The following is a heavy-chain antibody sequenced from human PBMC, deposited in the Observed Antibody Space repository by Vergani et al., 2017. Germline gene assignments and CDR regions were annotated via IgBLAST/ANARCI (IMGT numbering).Heavy chain of an antibody. D-gene: IGHD5-12*01. CDR1: GFPLSTSGVG. CDR2: IYWDNDK. J-gene: IGHJ4*02. Sequence: QITLKESGPTLVKPTQTLTLTCTFSGFPLSTSGVGVGWIRQPPGKALEWLALIYWDNDKRYSPSLKSRLTITKDTAKNQVFLTMTNMDTVDTATYYCANSSLRRGYSGYDIPYYFDYWGEGTLGTVSS. V-gene: IGHV2-5*02. CDR3: ANSSLRRGYSGYDIPYYFDY.